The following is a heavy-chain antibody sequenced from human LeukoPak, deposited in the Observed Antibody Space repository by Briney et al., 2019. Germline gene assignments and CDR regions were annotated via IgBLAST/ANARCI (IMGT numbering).Heavy chain of an antibody. CDR2: MNPNSGNT. J-gene: IGHJ3*02. CDR3: AREYYYDSSGSDAFDI. Sequence: ASVKVSCKASGYTFTSYDINWVRQATGQGLEWMGWMNPNSGNTGYAQKFQGRVTMTRNTSISTACMELSSLRSEDTAVYYCAREYYYDSSGSDAFDIWGQGTMVTVSS. D-gene: IGHD3-22*01. V-gene: IGHV1-8*01. CDR1: GYTFTSYD.